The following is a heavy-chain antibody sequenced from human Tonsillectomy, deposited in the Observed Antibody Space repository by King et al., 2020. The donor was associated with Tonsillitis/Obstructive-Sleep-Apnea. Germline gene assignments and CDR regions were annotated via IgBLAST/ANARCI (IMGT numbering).Heavy chain of an antibody. J-gene: IGHJ3*02. V-gene: IGHV4-59*01. CDR3: AREGDDAFDS. CDR1: GDSISSYY. D-gene: IGHD3-16*01. CDR2: IDYSGNT. Sequence: VQLQESGPGLVKPSETLSLTCTVSGDSISSYYWSWIRQPPGKGLEWIGYIDYSGNTKYNPSLKSRVIISVDTSKNQFSLNLSSVTAADTAVYYCAREGDDAFDSWGQGTMVTVSS.